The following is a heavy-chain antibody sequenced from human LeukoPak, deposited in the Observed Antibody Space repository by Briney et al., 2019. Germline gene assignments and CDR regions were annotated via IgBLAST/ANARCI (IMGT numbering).Heavy chain of an antibody. D-gene: IGHD1-26*01. V-gene: IGHV1-24*01. CDR2: FDPEDGET. J-gene: IGHJ4*02. CDR3: ATDSAITVGSYYFDY. CDR1: GYTLTELS. Sequence: TSVKVSCKVSGYTLTELSMHWVRQAPGKGPEWMGGFDPEDGETIYAQKFQGRVTMTEDTSTDTAYMELSSLRSEDTAVYYCATDSAITVGSYYFDYWGQGTLVTVSS.